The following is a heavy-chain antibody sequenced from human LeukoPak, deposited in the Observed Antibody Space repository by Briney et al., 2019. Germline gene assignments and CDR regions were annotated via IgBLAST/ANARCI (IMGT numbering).Heavy chain of an antibody. CDR3: ARFGSGRQFHYLDF. V-gene: IGHV3-7*01. CDR2: INQDGSET. D-gene: IGHD3-10*01. Sequence: PGGSVRLSCEVSGFSFVGHWMTWVRQAPGKGLEWVANINQDGSETYYVDSVKGRFTISRANPKNSLYLQMNSLRAEDTALYYCARFGSGRQFHYLDFWGQGALVSVSS. J-gene: IGHJ4*02. CDR1: GFSFVGHW.